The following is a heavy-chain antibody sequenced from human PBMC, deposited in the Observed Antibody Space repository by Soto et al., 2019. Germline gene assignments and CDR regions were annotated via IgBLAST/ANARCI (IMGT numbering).Heavy chain of an antibody. J-gene: IGHJ4*02. Sequence: EVQLLESGGGLVQPGGSLRLSCAASGFTFSSYAMSWVRQAPGKGLEWVSAISGSGGSTYYADSVKGRFTISRDNSKNTLYLQMNSLRAEYTAVYYCAKAPGGYCSGGSCYDFDYWGQGTLVTVSS. V-gene: IGHV3-23*01. CDR2: ISGSGGST. D-gene: IGHD2-15*01. CDR3: AKAPGGYCSGGSCYDFDY. CDR1: GFTFSSYA.